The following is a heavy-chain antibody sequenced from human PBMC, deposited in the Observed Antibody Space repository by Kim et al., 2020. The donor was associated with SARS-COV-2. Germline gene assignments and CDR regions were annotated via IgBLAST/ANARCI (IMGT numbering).Heavy chain of an antibody. CDR3: AREGWAVAGYFDY. V-gene: IGHV4-39*07. J-gene: IGHJ4*02. Sequence: SETLSLTCTVSGGSISSSSYYWGWIRQPPGKGLEWIGSIYYSGSTYYNPSLKSRVTISVDTSKNQFSLKLSSVTAADTAVYYCAREGWAVAGYFDYWGQG. CDR2: IYYSGST. CDR1: GGSISSSSYY. D-gene: IGHD6-19*01.